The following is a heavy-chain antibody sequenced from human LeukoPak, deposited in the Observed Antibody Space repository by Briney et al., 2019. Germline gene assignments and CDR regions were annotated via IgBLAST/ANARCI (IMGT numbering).Heavy chain of an antibody. CDR2: INPNSGGT. D-gene: IGHD3-3*01. J-gene: IGHJ4*02. CDR1: GGTFSSYY. Sequence: GSSVKVSCKASGGTFSSYYMHWVRQAPGQGLEWMGWINPNSGGTNSAQRFLGRVTMTRDTSISTAYMELSRLRSDDTAVYYCAREYYDFWSGYQSHFDYWGQGTLVTVSS. V-gene: IGHV1-2*02. CDR3: AREYYDFWSGYQSHFDY.